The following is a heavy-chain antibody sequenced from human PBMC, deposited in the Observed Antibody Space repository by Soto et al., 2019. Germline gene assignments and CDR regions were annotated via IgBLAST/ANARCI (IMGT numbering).Heavy chain of an antibody. CDR3: ASSRVLECLTYCYSYCMYV. CDR2: IIPIFGTA. V-gene: IGHV1-69*01. J-gene: IGHJ6*02. CDR1: GGTFNSYA. Sequence: QVQLVQSGAEVKKPGSSVKVSCKASGGTFNSYAISWVRQAPGQGLEWVGGIIPIFGTANYAQKFQGRVTITAGESTSTAYMERSSLRAEGTAVYYCASSRVLECLTYCYSYCMYVLGQGTTGTGSS. D-gene: IGHD3-3*01.